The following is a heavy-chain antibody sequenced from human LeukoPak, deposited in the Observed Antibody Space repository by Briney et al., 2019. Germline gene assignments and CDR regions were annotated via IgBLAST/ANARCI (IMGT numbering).Heavy chain of an antibody. V-gene: IGHV3-11*01. Sequence: GGSLRLSCAASGFTFSDYYMSWIRQAPGKGLEWVSYISSSGSTIYYADSVKGRFTISRDNAKNSLYPQMNSLRAEDTAVYYCARSTPIIYHDYWGQGTLVTVSS. CDR2: ISSSGSTI. CDR1: GFTFSDYY. D-gene: IGHD2-2*01. J-gene: IGHJ4*02. CDR3: ARSTPIIYHDY.